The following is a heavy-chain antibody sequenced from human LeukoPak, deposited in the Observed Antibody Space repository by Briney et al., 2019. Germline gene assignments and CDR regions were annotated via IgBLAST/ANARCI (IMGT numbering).Heavy chain of an antibody. J-gene: IGHJ4*02. D-gene: IGHD6-13*01. CDR1: GFTFSDYY. V-gene: IGHV3-11*01. CDR2: ISSSGSTI. CDR3: ASYSSSWYRYFDY. Sequence: PGGSLRLSCAASGFTFSDYYMSWIRQAPGKGLEWVSYISSSGSTIYYADSVKGRFTISRDNAKNSLYLQMNSLRAEDTAVYYCASYSSSWYRYFDYWGQGTLVTVSS.